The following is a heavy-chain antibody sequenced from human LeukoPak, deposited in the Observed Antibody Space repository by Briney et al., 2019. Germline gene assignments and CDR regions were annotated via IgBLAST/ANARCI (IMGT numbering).Heavy chain of an antibody. V-gene: IGHV4-59*01. Sequence: PSETLSLTCTVSGGSISNYYWSWIRQPPGKGLEWIGYTYYSGSTNYNPSLKSRVTISVDTSKNQFSLKLSSVTAADTAVYYCARVGATDGGGYYFDYWGQGTLVTVSS. CDR1: GGSISNYY. CDR3: ARVGATDGGGYYFDY. J-gene: IGHJ4*02. CDR2: TYYSGST. D-gene: IGHD1-26*01.